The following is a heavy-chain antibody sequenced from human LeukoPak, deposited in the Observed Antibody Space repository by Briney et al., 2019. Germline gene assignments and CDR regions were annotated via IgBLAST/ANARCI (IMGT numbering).Heavy chain of an antibody. V-gene: IGHV4-59*01. J-gene: IGHJ4*02. CDR2: VYFSGST. CDR1: GGSLNGYY. Sequence: SEALSLTCTVSGGSLNGYYWSWIRPPPGKGLEWVGYVYFSGSTKYNPSLESRLTVSVNTSKNQFSLKLGSVTAADTAVYYCARSIAVAGTGIDYWGQGTLVTVSS. CDR3: ARSIAVAGTGIDY. D-gene: IGHD6-19*01.